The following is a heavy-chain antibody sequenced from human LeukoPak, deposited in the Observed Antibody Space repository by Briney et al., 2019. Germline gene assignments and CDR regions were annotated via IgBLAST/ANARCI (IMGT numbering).Heavy chain of an antibody. Sequence: GASMKVSCKASGDTFTAYYMHWVRQARGQGLEWMGRINPNNGGTNYAQKFQGRVTMTRDTSISTAYMDLSRLRSDDTAVYYCARDNYDILTGYHDFNYWGQGTLVTVSS. CDR1: GDTFTAYY. CDR2: INPNNGGT. CDR3: ARDNYDILTGYHDFNY. V-gene: IGHV1-2*06. D-gene: IGHD3-9*01. J-gene: IGHJ4*02.